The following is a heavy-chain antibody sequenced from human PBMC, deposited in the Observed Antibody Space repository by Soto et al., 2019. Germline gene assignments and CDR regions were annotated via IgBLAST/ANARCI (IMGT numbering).Heavy chain of an antibody. CDR1: GFTFSSYA. CDR2: ISYDGSNK. CDR3: ARDLGRWLQSPAYFDY. D-gene: IGHD5-12*01. J-gene: IGHJ4*02. V-gene: IGHV3-30-3*01. Sequence: QVQLVESGGGVVQPGRSLRLSCAASGFTFSSYAMHWVRQAPGKGLEWVAVISYDGSNKYYADSVKGRFTISRDNSKNTLYLQMNSLRAEDTAVYYCARDLGRWLQSPAYFDYWGQGTLDTVSS.